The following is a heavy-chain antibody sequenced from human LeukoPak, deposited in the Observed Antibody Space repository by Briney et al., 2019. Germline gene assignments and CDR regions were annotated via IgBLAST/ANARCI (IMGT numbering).Heavy chain of an antibody. CDR3: ARVTVVLMVYAIPQRYYMDV. Sequence: SETLSLTCTVSRGSISGYSWSWIRQPPGKGLEWIGSIYYSGSTYYNPSLKSRVTISVDTSKNQFSLKLSSVTAADTAVYYCARVTVVLMVYAIPQRYYMDVWGKGTTVTVSS. D-gene: IGHD2-8*01. CDR1: RGSISGYS. CDR2: IYYSGST. V-gene: IGHV4-39*07. J-gene: IGHJ6*03.